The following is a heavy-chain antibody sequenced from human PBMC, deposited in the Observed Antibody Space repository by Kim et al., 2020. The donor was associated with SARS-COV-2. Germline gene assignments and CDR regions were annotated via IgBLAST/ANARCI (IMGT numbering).Heavy chain of an antibody. Sequence: YADSVKGRFTISRDNSKNTLYLQMNSLRAEDTAVYYCAKDQQLVEGWFDPWGQGTLVTVSS. CDR3: AKDQQLVEGWFDP. J-gene: IGHJ5*02. V-gene: IGHV3-23*01. D-gene: IGHD6-13*01.